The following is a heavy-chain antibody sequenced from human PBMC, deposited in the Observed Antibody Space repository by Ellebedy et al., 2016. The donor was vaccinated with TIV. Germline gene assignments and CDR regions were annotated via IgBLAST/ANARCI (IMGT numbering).Heavy chain of an antibody. CDR1: GGSISSYY. D-gene: IGHD3-22*01. Sequence: MPSETLSLTCTVSGGSISSYYWSWIRQPPGKGLEWIGYIYYSGSTYYNPSLKSRVTISVDTSKNQFSLKLSSVTAADTAVYYCASFSHNYYDSSGYYVRPDYWGQGTLVTVSS. J-gene: IGHJ4*02. V-gene: IGHV4-59*06. CDR2: IYYSGST. CDR3: ASFSHNYYDSSGYYVRPDY.